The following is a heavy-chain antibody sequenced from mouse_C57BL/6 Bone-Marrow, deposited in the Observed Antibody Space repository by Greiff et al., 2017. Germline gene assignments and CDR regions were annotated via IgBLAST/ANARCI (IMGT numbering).Heavy chain of an antibody. Sequence: VQLQQSGAELVRPGASVKLSCTASGFNIKDDYMHWVKQRPEQGLEWIGWIDPENGDTEYDSKVQGKATITADTSSNTAYLQLSSLTSEDTAVYYCTRWFYFDYWGQGTTLTVSS. D-gene: IGHD2-3*01. CDR1: GFNIKDDY. J-gene: IGHJ2*01. CDR3: TRWFYFDY. CDR2: IDPENGDT. V-gene: IGHV14-4*01.